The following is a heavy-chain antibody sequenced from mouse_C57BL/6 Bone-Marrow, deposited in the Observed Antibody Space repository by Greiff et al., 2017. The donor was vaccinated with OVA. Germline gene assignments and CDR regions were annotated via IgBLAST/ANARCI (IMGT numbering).Heavy chain of an antibody. V-gene: IGHV1-61*01. CDR3: ARGYDYFDD. CDR1: GYTFTSYW. D-gene: IGHD2-3*01. Sequence: QVQLQQPGAELVRPGSSVKLSCKASGYTFTSYWMDWVKQRPGQGLEWIGNIYPSDSETHYNQKFKDKATLTVDKSSSTAYMQLSSLTSEDSAVYYCARGYDYFDDWGQGTTLTVSS. J-gene: IGHJ2*01. CDR2: IYPSDSET.